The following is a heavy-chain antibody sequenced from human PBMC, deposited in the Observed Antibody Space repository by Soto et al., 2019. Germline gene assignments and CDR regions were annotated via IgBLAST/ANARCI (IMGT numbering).Heavy chain of an antibody. V-gene: IGHV1-2*02. CDR1: GYIFTGYH. CDR2: INPNSGDT. CDR3: ARDARGTRGFDEMDI. Sequence: ASVKVSFKASGYIFTGYHIHWVRQAPGRGLEWMGWINPNSGDTEYAQNFQGRVTMTRDTSFNLVYMEMSGLMSDDTAVYYCARDARGTRGFDEMDIWGQGTTVTVSS. J-gene: IGHJ6*02. D-gene: IGHD3-9*01.